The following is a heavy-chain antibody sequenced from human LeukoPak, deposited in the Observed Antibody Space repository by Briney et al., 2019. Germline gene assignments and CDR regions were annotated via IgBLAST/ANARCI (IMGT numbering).Heavy chain of an antibody. Sequence: GGSLRLSRAASGFTFSSYAMSWVRQAPGKGLEWVSSISGRGDTTHYADSVKGRFTISRDNSKNTLYLQMNSLRAEDTAVYYCARAADYYASGIFYWGQGTLVTVSS. D-gene: IGHD3-10*01. J-gene: IGHJ4*02. CDR2: ISGRGDTT. V-gene: IGHV3-23*01. CDR1: GFTFSSYA. CDR3: ARAADYYASGIFY.